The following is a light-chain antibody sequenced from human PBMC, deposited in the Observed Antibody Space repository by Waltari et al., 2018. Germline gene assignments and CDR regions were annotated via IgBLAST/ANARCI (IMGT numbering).Light chain of an antibody. CDR1: NPHIRAGCY. CDR2: GTN. V-gene: IGLV1-40*01. J-gene: IGLJ3*02. CDR3: QTYDSGLGGWV. Sequence: QSALTRPPSVSGAPGQRVSISCPGRNPHIRAGCYVTWYQQFPGTAPGFLLYGTNNRASGVPDRCSGSKSGTSASLAVTGLQAEDEADYFCQTYDSGLGGWVFGGGTRLTVV.